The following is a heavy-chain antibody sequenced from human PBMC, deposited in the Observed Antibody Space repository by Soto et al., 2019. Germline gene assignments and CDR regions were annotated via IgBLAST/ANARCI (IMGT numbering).Heavy chain of an antibody. CDR1: GGSISSSSYY. Sequence: PSETLSLTCTVSGGSISSSSYYWGWIRQPPGKGLEWIGSIYYSGSTYYNPSLKSRVTISVDTSKNQFSLKLSSVTAADTAVYYCARHSGDTMIVVVTWDYYGMDVWGQGTTVTVSS. D-gene: IGHD3-22*01. CDR3: ARHSGDTMIVVVTWDYYGMDV. CDR2: IYYSGST. V-gene: IGHV4-39*01. J-gene: IGHJ6*02.